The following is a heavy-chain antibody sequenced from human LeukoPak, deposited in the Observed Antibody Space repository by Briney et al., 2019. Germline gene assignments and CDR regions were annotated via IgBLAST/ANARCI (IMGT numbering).Heavy chain of an antibody. CDR3: ATDRDGYMFYFDY. V-gene: IGHV1-69*02. D-gene: IGHD5-24*01. J-gene: IGHJ4*02. CDR2: IIPILGIA. Sequence: SVKVSCKASGGTFSSYTISRVRQAPGQGLEWMGRIIPILGIANYAQKFQGRVTITADKSTSTAYMELSSLRSEDTAVYYCATDRDGYMFYFDYWGQGTLVTVSS. CDR1: GGTFSSYT.